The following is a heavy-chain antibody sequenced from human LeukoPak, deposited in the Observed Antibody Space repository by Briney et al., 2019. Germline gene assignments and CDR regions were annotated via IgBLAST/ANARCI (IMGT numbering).Heavy chain of an antibody. CDR2: IYYSGST. Sequence: SETLSLTCTVSGGSISSYYWTWIRQPPGKGLEWLGYIYYSGSTNYSPSLKSRVTISLDTSKNQFSLRLTSVTAADTAVYYCAGDGDVLDCWGQGTLVTVSS. CDR1: GGSISSYY. CDR3: AGDGDVLDC. J-gene: IGHJ4*02. D-gene: IGHD2-21*01. V-gene: IGHV4-59*01.